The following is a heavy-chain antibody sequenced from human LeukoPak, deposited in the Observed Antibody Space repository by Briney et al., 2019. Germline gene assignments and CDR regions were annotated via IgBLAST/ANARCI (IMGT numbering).Heavy chain of an antibody. CDR1: GFTFSNYA. D-gene: IGHD1-1*01. CDR2: ISASGSNT. CDR3: AKVVGTGTTPTDY. J-gene: IGHJ4*02. V-gene: IGHV3-23*01. Sequence: PGGSVRLSCAASGFTFSNYAMTWVRQAPGRGLECVSVISASGSNTDYADSVKGRFTISRDNSKNMVFLQMKSLRAEDTAVYYCAKVVGTGTTPTDYWGQGTLVTVSS.